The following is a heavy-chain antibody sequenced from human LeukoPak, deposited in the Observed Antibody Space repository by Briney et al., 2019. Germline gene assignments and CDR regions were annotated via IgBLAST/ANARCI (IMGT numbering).Heavy chain of an antibody. D-gene: IGHD3-16*01. CDR3: AREGFGEWEQLPFVH. J-gene: IGHJ4*02. V-gene: IGHV1-69*04. Sequence: GASVKVSCKSSGGTFSTYPIAWVRQAPGQGLEWMGRIIPILGMANYAQKFQDRVTFTADESTSTAYMNLSSLTSEDTAVYYCAREGFGEWEQLPFVHWGQGTLVSVSS. CDR2: IIPILGMA. CDR1: GGTFSTYP.